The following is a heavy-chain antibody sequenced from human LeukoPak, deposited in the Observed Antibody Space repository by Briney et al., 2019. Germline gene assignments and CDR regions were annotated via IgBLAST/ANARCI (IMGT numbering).Heavy chain of an antibody. CDR1: GGSISSYY. V-gene: IGHV4-59*01. CDR2: IYYSGST. CDR3: ARVASAYWYFDL. J-gene: IGHJ2*01. Sequence: PSETLSLTCTVSGGSISSYYWSWIRQPPGKGLEWIGYIYYSGSTNYNPSPKSRVTISVDTSKNQFSLKLSSVTAADTAVYYCARVASAYWYFDLWGRDTLVTVSS.